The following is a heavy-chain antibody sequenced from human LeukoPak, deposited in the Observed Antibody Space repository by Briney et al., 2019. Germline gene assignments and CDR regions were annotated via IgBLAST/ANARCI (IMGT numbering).Heavy chain of an antibody. V-gene: IGHV3-23*01. Sequence: GGSLRLSCAASGLTFSNYGMSWVRQAPGKGLEWVSAISGSGGNTYYADSVKGRFTISRDNSKNTLYLQMNSLRAEDTAVYYCAKDRCSNGVGCYYYYMDVWGKGTTVTISS. CDR2: ISGSGGNT. CDR3: AKDRCSNGVGCYYYYMDV. D-gene: IGHD2-8*01. CDR1: GLTFSNYG. J-gene: IGHJ6*03.